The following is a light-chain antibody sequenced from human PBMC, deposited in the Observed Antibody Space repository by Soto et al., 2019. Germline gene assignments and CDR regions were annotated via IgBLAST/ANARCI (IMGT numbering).Light chain of an antibody. V-gene: IGKV3-15*01. Sequence: EIVMTQSPVTLPVSPGETATLSCRASQRVSSNLAWYQQRPGQAPRLLIYGASTRANGTPARFSGSGSGTEFTLTIDRLEPEDFAVYYCQQYGSSGTFGQGTKVDIK. J-gene: IGKJ1*01. CDR1: QRVSSN. CDR2: GAS. CDR3: QQYGSSGT.